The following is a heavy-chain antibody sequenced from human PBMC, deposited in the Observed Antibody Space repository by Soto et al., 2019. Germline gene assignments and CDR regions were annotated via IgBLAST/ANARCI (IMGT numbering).Heavy chain of an antibody. V-gene: IGHV3-23*01. CDR3: ARVYSSLDYGIDY. D-gene: IGHD6-6*01. CDR1: GFTFSSYA. J-gene: IGHJ4*02. Sequence: GGSLRLSCAASGFTFSSYAMSWVRQAPGKGLEWVSAISGSGGSTYYADSVKGRFTISRDNSKNTLYLQMNSLRAEDTAVYYCARVYSSLDYGIDYWGQGTLVTVSS. CDR2: ISGSGGST.